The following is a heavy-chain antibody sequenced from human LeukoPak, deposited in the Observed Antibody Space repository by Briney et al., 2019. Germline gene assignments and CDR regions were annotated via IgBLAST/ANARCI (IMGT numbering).Heavy chain of an antibody. CDR2: IIPIFGTA. V-gene: IGHV1-69*13. J-gene: IGHJ6*03. Sequence: SVKVSCKASGGTFSSYAISWVRQAPGQGLEWMGGIIPIFGTANYAQKFQGRVTITADESTSTAYMELSSLRSEDTAVYYCARAWTSGVTNVYYYYMDVWGKGTTVTISS. CDR3: ARAWTSGVTNVYYYYMDV. D-gene: IGHD2-21*02. CDR1: GGTFSSYA.